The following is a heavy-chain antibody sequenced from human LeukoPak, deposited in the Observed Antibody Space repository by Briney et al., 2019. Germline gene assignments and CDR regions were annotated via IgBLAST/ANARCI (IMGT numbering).Heavy chain of an antibody. V-gene: IGHV3-7*01. D-gene: IGHD6-19*01. J-gene: IGHJ3*02. CDR2: EKQDGSEK. CDR1: GFTFSSYW. Sequence: HAGGSLRLSCTASGFTFSSYWMSWVRQAPGKGLEWVANEKQDGSEKYYVDSVKGRFTISRDNAKNSLYLQMNSLRAEDTAVYYCARDRVYSSGWYGDAFDIWGQGTMVTVSS. CDR3: ARDRVYSSGWYGDAFDI.